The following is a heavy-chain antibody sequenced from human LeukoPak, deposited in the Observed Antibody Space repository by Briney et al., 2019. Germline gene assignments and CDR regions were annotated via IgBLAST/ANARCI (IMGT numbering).Heavy chain of an antibody. CDR2: ISYDGSNK. Sequence: GGSLRLSCAASGSTFSSYGMHWVRQAPGKGLEWVAVISYDGSNKYYADSVKGRFTISRDNSKNTLYLQMNSLRAEDTAVYYCAKEDRMTFGDYWGQGTLVTVSS. CDR3: AKEDRMTFGDY. J-gene: IGHJ4*02. V-gene: IGHV3-30*18. CDR1: GSTFSSYG. D-gene: IGHD3/OR15-3a*01.